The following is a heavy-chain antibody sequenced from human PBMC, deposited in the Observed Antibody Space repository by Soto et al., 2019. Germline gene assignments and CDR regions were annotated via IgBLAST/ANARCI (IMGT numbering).Heavy chain of an antibody. CDR2: INTYNGNR. CDR3: ARDRLSGYGSSGFYS. Sequence: QVQLVQSGAELRKPGASVKVSCKASGYSFSSYGINWVRQAPGQGLEWMGWINTYNGNRNYAQKFEDRVTMTTATFTNTVYMELRSLKSDDTAVYYCARDRLSGYGSSGFYSWGQGALVTVSS. CDR1: GYSFSSYG. V-gene: IGHV1-18*01. D-gene: IGHD3-22*01. J-gene: IGHJ4*02.